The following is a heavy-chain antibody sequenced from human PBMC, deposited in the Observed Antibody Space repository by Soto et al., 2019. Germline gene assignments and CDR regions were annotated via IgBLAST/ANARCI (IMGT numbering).Heavy chain of an antibody. D-gene: IGHD4-17*01. CDR1: GGSFSGYY. CDR2: INHSGST. J-gene: IGHJ4*02. V-gene: IGHV4-34*01. CDR3: ATTVTTAPFDY. Sequence: QVQLQQWGAGLLKPSETLSLTCAVYGGSFSGYYWSWIRQPPGKGLEWIGEINHSGSTNYNPSLKSLGAISVDTSKNQFSLKLSSVTAADTAVYYCATTVTTAPFDYWGQGTLVTVSS.